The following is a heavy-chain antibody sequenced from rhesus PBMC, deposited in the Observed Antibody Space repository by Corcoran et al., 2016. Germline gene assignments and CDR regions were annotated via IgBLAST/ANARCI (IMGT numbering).Heavy chain of an antibody. CDR2: ISGQSGST. D-gene: IGHD3-9*01. Sequence: QVQLQESGPGLVKSSETLSLTCTVSRASISTHCWSWIRPPPGTGPEWIGEISGQSGSTNYNSSIKSRVTISKDASKNQFSLKLSSVTAADTDVYYCARGPRTRNDAFDFWGQGLRVTVSS. V-gene: IGHV4-80*01. J-gene: IGHJ3*01. CDR1: RASISTHC. CDR3: ARGPRTRNDAFDF.